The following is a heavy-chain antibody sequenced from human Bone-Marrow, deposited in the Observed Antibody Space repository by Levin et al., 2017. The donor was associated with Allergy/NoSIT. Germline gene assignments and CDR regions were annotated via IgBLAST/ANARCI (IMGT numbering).Heavy chain of an antibody. J-gene: IGHJ6*02. Sequence: PGESLKISCAASGLTFHYYAMSWVRQAPGKGLEWVSSISGSGHDTYHADAVKGRFTISRDNSRNTLFLQMNSLRAEDTAIYYCASLVILDVTAAKQDMDVWGQGTTVIVS. CDR1: GLTFHYYA. V-gene: IGHV3-23*01. CDR3: ASLVILDVTAAKQDMDV. CDR2: ISGSGHDT. D-gene: IGHD2-2*01.